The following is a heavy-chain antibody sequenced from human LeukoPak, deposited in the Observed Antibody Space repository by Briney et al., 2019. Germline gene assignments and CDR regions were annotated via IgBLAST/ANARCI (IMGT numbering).Heavy chain of an antibody. CDR3: ARDLEGYDSSDNAFDI. CDR1: GGSISSGDYY. CDR2: IYYSGST. Sequence: SETLSLTCTVSGGSISSGDYYWSWIRQPPGKGLEWIGYIYYSGSTYYNPSLKSRVTISVDTSKNQFSLKLSSVTAADTAVYYCARDLEGYDSSDNAFDIWGQGTMVTVSS. D-gene: IGHD3-22*01. J-gene: IGHJ3*02. V-gene: IGHV4-30-4*01.